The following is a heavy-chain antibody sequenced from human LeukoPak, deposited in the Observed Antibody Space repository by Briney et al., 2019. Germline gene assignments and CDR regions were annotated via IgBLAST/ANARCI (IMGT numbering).Heavy chain of an antibody. Sequence: SETLSLTCTLSGGSINAYWWSWIRQPPGKGLEWIGYISSSGSTNYNPSLKSRVTISLATSKTHFSLNLNSVTAADTAVYYCAGLHSAASEEFDPWGQGILVTVSS. CDR1: GGSINAYW. D-gene: IGHD2-15*01. CDR2: ISSSGST. J-gene: IGHJ5*02. V-gene: IGHV4-59*08. CDR3: AGLHSAASEEFDP.